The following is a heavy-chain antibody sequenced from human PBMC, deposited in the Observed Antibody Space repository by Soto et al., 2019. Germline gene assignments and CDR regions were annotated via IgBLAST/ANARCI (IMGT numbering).Heavy chain of an antibody. CDR1: GGSISSYY. CDR3: ARQGFGPLHGLVDV. CDR2: VHHSWGS. J-gene: IGHJ6*02. D-gene: IGHD3-10*01. V-gene: IGHV4-59*08. Sequence: QVQLQESGPGLVKPSETMSLSCTVSGGSISSYYWSWFRQSPGKRMEWIGYVHHSWGSSYNPSLQSRVAIPLDTSKSQFSLKVPSVTAPDTAVYYCARQGFGPLHGLVDVWGQGTTVTVSS.